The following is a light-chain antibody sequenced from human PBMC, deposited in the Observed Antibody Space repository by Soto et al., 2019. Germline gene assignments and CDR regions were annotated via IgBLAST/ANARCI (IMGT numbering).Light chain of an antibody. CDR3: QERSDLPLSLR. CDR1: QSIGTY. CDR2: DVS. Sequence: VLIQSPATLSLSPGESATLSCTASQSIGTYLAWFQQKPGQAPRLLIYDVSNRVNGVPARFSGSGSGTDFTLTISSLEPEDFEVSAFQERSDLPLSLRFGGGTKVEIK. V-gene: IGKV3-11*01. J-gene: IGKJ4*02.